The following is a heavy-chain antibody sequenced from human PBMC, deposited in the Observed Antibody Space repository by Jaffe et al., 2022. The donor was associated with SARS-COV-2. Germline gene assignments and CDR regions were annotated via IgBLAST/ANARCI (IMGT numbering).Heavy chain of an antibody. CDR1: GGSFSGYY. J-gene: IGHJ5*02. CDR2: INHSGST. Sequence: QVQLQQWGAGLLKPSETLSLTCAVYGGSFSGYYWSWIRQPPGKGLEWIGEINHSGSTNYNPSLKSRVTISVDTSKNQFSLKLSSVTAADTAVYYCASSRTYYSSGWYGGWFDPWGQGTLVTVSS. D-gene: IGHD6-19*01. CDR3: ASSRTYYSSGWYGGWFDP. V-gene: IGHV4-34*01.